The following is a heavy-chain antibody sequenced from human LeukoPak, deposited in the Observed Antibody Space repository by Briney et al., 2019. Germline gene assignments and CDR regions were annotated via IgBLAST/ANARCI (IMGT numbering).Heavy chain of an antibody. Sequence: GASVKVSCKASGYTFTSYGISWARQAPGQGLEWMGWISAYNGNTNYAQKLQGRVTMTTDTSTSTAYMELRSLRSDDTAVYYCARDGFYDFWSGYREDYYMDVWGKGTTVTVSS. CDR1: GYTFTSYG. CDR3: ARDGFYDFWSGYREDYYMDV. V-gene: IGHV1-18*01. J-gene: IGHJ6*03. CDR2: ISAYNGNT. D-gene: IGHD3-3*01.